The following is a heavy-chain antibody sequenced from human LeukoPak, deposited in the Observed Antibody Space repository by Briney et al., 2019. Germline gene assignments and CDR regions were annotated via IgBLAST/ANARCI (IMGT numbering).Heavy chain of an antibody. CDR2: MNPNSGNT. J-gene: IGHJ5*02. D-gene: IGHD5-12*01. CDR1: GYTFTSYD. V-gene: IGHV1-8*01. Sequence: ASVKVSCKASGYTFTSYDINWVRQATGQGLEWMGWMNPNSGNTGYAQKSQGRVTMTRNTSISTAYMELSSLRSEDTAVYYCAREDGYDQNWFDPWGQGTLVTVSS. CDR3: AREDGYDQNWFDP.